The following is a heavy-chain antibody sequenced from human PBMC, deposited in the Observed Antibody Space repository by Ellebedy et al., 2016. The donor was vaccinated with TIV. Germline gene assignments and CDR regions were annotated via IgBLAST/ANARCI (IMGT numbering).Heavy chain of an antibody. V-gene: IGHV4-59*08. CDR3: ARQPGSPAGEPFDY. D-gene: IGHD2-15*01. CDR1: GGSISSYY. Sequence: MPGGSLRLFCTVSGGSISSYYWSWIRQPPGKGLEWIGYIYYSGSTNYNPSLKSRVTISVDTSKNQFSLKLSSVTAADTAVYYCARQPGSPAGEPFDYWGQGTLVTVSS. J-gene: IGHJ4*02. CDR2: IYYSGST.